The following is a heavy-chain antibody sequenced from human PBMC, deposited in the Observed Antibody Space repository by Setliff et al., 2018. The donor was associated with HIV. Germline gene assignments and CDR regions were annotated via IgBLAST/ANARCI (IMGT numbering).Heavy chain of an antibody. D-gene: IGHD2-15*01. CDR1: GGSFSGYY. Sequence: SETLSLTCAVYGGSFSGYYWNWIRQPPGKGLEWIGEIIHSGSTNYNPSLKSRVTISVDTSKNQFSLKLNSVTAADTAVYYCARIAATGSHFDNWGQGTLVTVSS. J-gene: IGHJ4*02. V-gene: IGHV4-34*12. CDR3: ARIAATGSHFDN. CDR2: IIHSGST.